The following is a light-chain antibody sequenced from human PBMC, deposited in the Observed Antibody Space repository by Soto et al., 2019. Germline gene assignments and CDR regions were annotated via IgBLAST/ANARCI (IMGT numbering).Light chain of an antibody. Sequence: EIVLTQSPATLSLSPGERATLSCRASQSISRDLAWYQQKPGQAPRHLIYGASSRATGIPVRFSGSGSGTDFTLTISSLEPEDFAVYYCQQHNNRPPLTFGQGTKVEIK. CDR1: QSISRD. V-gene: IGKV3-11*01. CDR3: QQHNNRPPLT. J-gene: IGKJ1*01. CDR2: GAS.